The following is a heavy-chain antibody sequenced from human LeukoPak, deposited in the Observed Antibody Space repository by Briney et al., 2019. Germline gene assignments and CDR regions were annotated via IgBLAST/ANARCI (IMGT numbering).Heavy chain of an antibody. D-gene: IGHD3-10*01. CDR2: IRYDGSNK. CDR3: ARDGYYYGSGSFTGY. Sequence: GGSLRLSCAASGFTFSSYGMHWVRQAPGKGLEWVAFIRYDGSNKYYADSVKGRFTISRDNSKNTLYLQMNSLRAEDTAVYYCARDGYYYGSGSFTGYWGQGTLVTVSS. CDR1: GFTFSSYG. J-gene: IGHJ4*02. V-gene: IGHV3-30*02.